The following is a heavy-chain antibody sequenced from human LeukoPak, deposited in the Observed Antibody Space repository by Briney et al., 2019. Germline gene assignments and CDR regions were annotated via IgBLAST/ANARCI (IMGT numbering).Heavy chain of an antibody. CDR2: IYHSGST. CDR3: ARGAASAFDI. CDR1: GYSISSGYY. J-gene: IGHJ3*02. Sequence: AETLSLTCTVSGYSISSGYYWGWIRQPPGKGLEWIGSIYHSGSTYYNPSLKSRVTISVDTSKNQFSLKLSSVTAADTAVYYCARGAASAFDIWGQGTMVTVSS. V-gene: IGHV4-38-2*02.